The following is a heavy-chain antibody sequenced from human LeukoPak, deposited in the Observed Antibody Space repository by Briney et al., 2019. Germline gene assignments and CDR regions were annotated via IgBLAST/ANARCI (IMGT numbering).Heavy chain of an antibody. CDR2: ISAYNGNT. CDR3: ARLDVPVRYFGSVDY. CDR1: NYTFTDYG. V-gene: IGHV1-18*01. J-gene: IGHJ4*02. Sequence: LVASVRVSCKASNYTFTDYGISWVRQAPGQGLEWMGWISAYNGNTNYAQKLQGRVTMTTDTSTSTAYMELRSLRSDDTAVYYCARLDVPVRYFGSVDYWGQGTLVTVSS. D-gene: IGHD3-9*01.